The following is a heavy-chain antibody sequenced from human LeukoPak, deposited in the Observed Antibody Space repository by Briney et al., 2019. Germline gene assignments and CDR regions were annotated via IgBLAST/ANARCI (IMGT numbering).Heavy chain of an antibody. CDR2: ISSSSSYT. V-gene: IGHV3-21*05. Sequence: KPGGSRRLSCTASGFTFSTYAMAWVRQAPGKGLEWVSYISSSSSYTNYADSVKGRFTISRDNAKNSLYLQMNSLRAEDTAVYYCARHINKLLPDYWGQGTLVTVSS. J-gene: IGHJ4*02. CDR1: GFTFSTYA. D-gene: IGHD3-10*01. CDR3: ARHINKLLPDY.